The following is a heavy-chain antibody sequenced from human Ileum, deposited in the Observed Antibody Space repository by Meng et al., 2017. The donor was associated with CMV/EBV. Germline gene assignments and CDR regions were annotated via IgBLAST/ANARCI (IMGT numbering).Heavy chain of an antibody. CDR2: INHSGST. D-gene: IGHD6-19*01. V-gene: IGHV4-34*01. Sequence: AVYGGSFSGYYWSWIRQPPGKGLEWIGEINHSGSTNYNPSLKSRVTISVDTSKNQFSLKLSSVTAADTAVYYCARGGGGWYLNWFDPWGQGTLVTVS. CDR1: GGSFSGYY. J-gene: IGHJ5*02. CDR3: ARGGGGWYLNWFDP.